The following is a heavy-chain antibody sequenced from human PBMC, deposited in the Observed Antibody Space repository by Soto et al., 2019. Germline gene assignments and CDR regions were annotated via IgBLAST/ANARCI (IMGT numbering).Heavy chain of an antibody. CDR2: IIPIFGTA. CDR3: ARESLLLFGHSTYYVGY. CDR1: GGTFSSYA. J-gene: IGHJ4*02. D-gene: IGHD3-10*01. V-gene: IGHV1-69*01. Sequence: QVQLVQSGAEVKKPGSSVKVSCKASGGTFSSYAISWVRQAPGQGLEWMGGIIPIFGTANYAQKFQGRVTITADESTSTAYVELSSLRSAGTAVYYCARESLLLFGHSTYYVGYWGQGTLVTVSS.